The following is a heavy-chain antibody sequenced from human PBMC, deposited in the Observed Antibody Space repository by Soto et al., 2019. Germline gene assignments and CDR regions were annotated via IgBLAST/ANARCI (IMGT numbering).Heavy chain of an antibody. CDR3: ARENVDIVATIPPGLDY. CDR2: IIPIFGTA. Sequence: QVQLVQSGAEVKKPGSSVKVSCKASGGTFSSYAISWVRQAPGQGLEWMGGIIPIFGTANYAQKFQGRVTITADESTSTAYMELSSLRSEDTAVYYCARENVDIVATIPPGLDYWGQGTLVTVSS. D-gene: IGHD5-12*01. J-gene: IGHJ4*02. V-gene: IGHV1-69*01. CDR1: GGTFSSYA.